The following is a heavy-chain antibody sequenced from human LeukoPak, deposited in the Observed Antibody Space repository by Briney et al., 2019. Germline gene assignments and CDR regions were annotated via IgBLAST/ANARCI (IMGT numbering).Heavy chain of an antibody. J-gene: IGHJ4*02. V-gene: IGHV3-74*01. D-gene: IGHD4-23*01. CDR1: GFTFSSYW. CDR3: AKVSLRWWGYVDY. Sequence: GGSLRLSCAASGFTFSSYWMHWVRQAPGKGLVWVSHINSDGSSTNYADSVKGRFTISRDNSKNTLYLQMNSLRAEDTAVYYCAKVSLRWWGYVDYWGQGTLVTVSS. CDR2: INSDGSST.